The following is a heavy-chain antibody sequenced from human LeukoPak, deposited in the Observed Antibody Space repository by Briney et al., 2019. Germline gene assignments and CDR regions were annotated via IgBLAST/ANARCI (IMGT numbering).Heavy chain of an antibody. Sequence: SQTLSLTCTVSGGSISSGDYYWSWIRQPPGKGLEWIGYIYYSGSTNYNPSLKSRVTISVDTSKNQFSLKLSSVTAADTAVYYCARDTIAAAGIPPYYYYGMDVWGQGTTVTVSS. CDR1: GGSISSGDYY. CDR3: ARDTIAAAGIPPYYYYGMDV. J-gene: IGHJ6*02. D-gene: IGHD6-13*01. CDR2: IYYSGST. V-gene: IGHV4-61*08.